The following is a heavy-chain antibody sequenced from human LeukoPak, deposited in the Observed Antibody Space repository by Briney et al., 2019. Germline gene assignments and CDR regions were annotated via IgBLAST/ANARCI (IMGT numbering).Heavy chain of an antibody. CDR3: VREESGGYFDY. CDR1: GFTFTNYL. J-gene: IGHJ4*02. CDR2: IAPSVDTT. V-gene: IGHV1-46*01. Sequence: ASVKIACKSFGFTFTNYLLHWVRQAPGQGLEWVGRIAPSVDTTNYAQKFRGRATMTRDTSTSTVYMELSSLRSDDTAIYYCVREESGGYFDYWGQGTLVTVSS. D-gene: IGHD2-8*02.